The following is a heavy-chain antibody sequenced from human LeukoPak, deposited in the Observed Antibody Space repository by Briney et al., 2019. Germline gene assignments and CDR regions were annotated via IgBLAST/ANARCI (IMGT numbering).Heavy chain of an antibody. V-gene: IGHV4-61*01. CDR3: ARGYDNFAY. D-gene: IGHD3-9*01. CDR2: IYYSGST. Sequence: PSETLSLTCTVSGGSISSGSYYWSWIRQPPGKGLEWIGYIYYSGSTNYNPSLKSRVTISVDTSQNQFSLKLSSVTAADTAVYYCARGYDNFAYWGQGTLVTVSS. J-gene: IGHJ4*02. CDR1: GGSISSGSYY.